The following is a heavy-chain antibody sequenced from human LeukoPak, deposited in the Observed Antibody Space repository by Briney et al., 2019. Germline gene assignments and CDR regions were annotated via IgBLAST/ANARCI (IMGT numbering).Heavy chain of an antibody. CDR2: IGSSGTTT. CDR3: ARGDHPKWIQLRDHVFDY. Sequence: GGSLRLSCAASGLTFSSYEMNWVRQAPGKGLEWVSYIGSSGTTTYYADSVKGRSTISRDNAKNSLYLQMNSLRAEDTAVYYCARGDHPKWIQLRDHVFDYWGQGTLVTVSS. V-gene: IGHV3-48*03. D-gene: IGHD5-18*01. CDR1: GLTFSSYE. J-gene: IGHJ4*02.